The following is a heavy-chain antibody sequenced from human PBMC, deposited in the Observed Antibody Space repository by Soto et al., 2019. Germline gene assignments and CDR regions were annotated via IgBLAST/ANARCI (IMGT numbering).Heavy chain of an antibody. D-gene: IGHD3-22*01. J-gene: IGHJ3*01. CDR1: GFTFTGND. CDR2: LYSSGST. CDR3: AASPLLPGAP. Sequence: EVQLVESGGGLIQPGGSLRLSCAASGFTFTGNDMNWVRQAPGKGLEWVSLLYSSGSTYYADSVKGRFTISRDNSNNTLYLQMSSLSAEDTAVYYCAASPLLPGAPWGQGTMVTVSS. V-gene: IGHV3-53*01.